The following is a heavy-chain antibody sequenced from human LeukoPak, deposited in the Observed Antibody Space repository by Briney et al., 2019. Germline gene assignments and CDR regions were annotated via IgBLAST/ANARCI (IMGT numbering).Heavy chain of an antibody. D-gene: IGHD4-23*01. V-gene: IGHV4-59*08. CDR2: SFYSGST. CDR3: ATATTVVQYDAFDI. CDR1: GGFISSSY. Sequence: SETLSLTCTVSGGFISSSYWSWIRQPPGKGLEWIGYSFYSGSTNYNPSLKSRVTISVDTSKNQFSLKLSSVTAADTAVYYCATATTVVQYDAFDIWGQGTMVTVSS. J-gene: IGHJ3*02.